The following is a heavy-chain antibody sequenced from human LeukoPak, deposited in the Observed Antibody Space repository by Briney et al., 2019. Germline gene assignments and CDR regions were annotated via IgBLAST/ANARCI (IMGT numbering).Heavy chain of an antibody. D-gene: IGHD4-23*01. CDR3: ARDRLRWPKIDY. CDR2: IYYSVTT. J-gene: IGHJ4*02. CDR1: GGSISSYY. Sequence: SETLSLTCTVSGGSISSYYWSWIRQPPGKGLEWIGSIYYSVTTYYNPSLKSRVTISVDMSKNQFSLKLSSVTAADTAVYYCARDRLRWPKIDYWGQGILVTVSS. V-gene: IGHV4-59*12.